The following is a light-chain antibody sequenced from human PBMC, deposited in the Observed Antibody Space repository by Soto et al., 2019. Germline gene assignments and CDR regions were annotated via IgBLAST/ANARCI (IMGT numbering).Light chain of an antibody. CDR3: QQYKSFSPYT. CDR1: QSIGYW. J-gene: IGKJ2*01. V-gene: IGKV1-5*01. Sequence: DIQMTQSPSTLSASVGDRVTITCRASQSIGYWLAWYQQKPGKAPKPLIYDASTLGSGVPSTFSASGSETAFSLTISSLQAADSATYYCQQYKSFSPYTFGQGTRLEIK. CDR2: DAS.